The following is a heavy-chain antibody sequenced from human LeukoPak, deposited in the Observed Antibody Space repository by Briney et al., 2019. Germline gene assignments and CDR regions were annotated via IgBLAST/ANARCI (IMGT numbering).Heavy chain of an antibody. Sequence: PSETLSLTCTVSGYSISSGYYWGWIRPPPGKGLEWIGSIYHSGSTYYNPSLKSRVTISVDTSKNQFSLKLSSVTAADTAVYYSARRGGYNYGYNFDYWGQGTLVTVSS. D-gene: IGHD5-18*01. CDR3: ARRGGYNYGYNFDY. CDR2: IYHSGST. V-gene: IGHV4-38-2*02. CDR1: GYSISSGYY. J-gene: IGHJ4*02.